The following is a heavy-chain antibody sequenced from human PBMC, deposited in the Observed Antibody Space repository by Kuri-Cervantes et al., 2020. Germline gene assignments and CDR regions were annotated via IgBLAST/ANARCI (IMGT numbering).Heavy chain of an antibody. D-gene: IGHD3-9*01. Sequence: GGSLRLSCAASGFTFSSYWMSWVRQAPGKGLEWVANIKQDGSEKYYVDSVKGRFTISRDNAKNSLYLQMNSLRAEDTAVYYCAREGWGRITIFFDWGQGTLVTVSS. CDR2: IKQDGSEK. J-gene: IGHJ4*02. CDR3: AREGWGRITIFFD. V-gene: IGHV3-7*01. CDR1: GFTFSSYW.